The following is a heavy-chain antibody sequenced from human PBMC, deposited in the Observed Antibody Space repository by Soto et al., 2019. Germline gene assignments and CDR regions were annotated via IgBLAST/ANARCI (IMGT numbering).Heavy chain of an antibody. CDR2: ISSSSTTI. J-gene: IGHJ4*02. V-gene: IGHV3-48*02. CDR1: GFTFSTYS. CDR3: ARGISSSSPWFGYFFEY. Sequence: GGSLRLSCAASGFTFSTYSMYWVRQAPGKGLEWVSYISSSSTTIYYADSLKGRFTISRDNDKNSLYLQMNSLRDEDTAVYYCARGISSSSPWFGYFFEYWGQGTLVTVSS. D-gene: IGHD6-6*01.